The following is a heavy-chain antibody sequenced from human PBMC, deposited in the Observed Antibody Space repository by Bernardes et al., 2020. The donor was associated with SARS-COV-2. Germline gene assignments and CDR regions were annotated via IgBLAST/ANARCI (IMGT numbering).Heavy chain of an antibody. J-gene: IGHJ4*02. Sequence: GGSLRLSCAASGFTFSSSVMNWVRQAPGKGLEWVSYISTGGSTKYYADSVKGRFTISRDNAKNSLYLQMNSLRAEDTAVYYCAKDRIAEAGTRERGSFDSWGQGTLVTVSS. CDR3: AKDRIAEAGTRERGSFDS. V-gene: IGHV3-48*03. D-gene: IGHD6-13*01. CDR2: ISTGGSTK. CDR1: GFTFSSSV.